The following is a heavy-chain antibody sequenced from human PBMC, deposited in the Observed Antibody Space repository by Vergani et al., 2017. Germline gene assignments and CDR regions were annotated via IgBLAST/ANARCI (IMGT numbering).Heavy chain of an antibody. Sequence: EVQLVESGGGLVKPGGSLRLSCAASGFTFSSYSMNWVRQAPGKGLEWVSSISSSSSYIYYADSVKGRFTISRDNAKNSLYLQMNSLRAEDTAVYYCARVREYDFWSGYYRRWLYYYYGMDVWGQGTTVTVSS. V-gene: IGHV3-21*01. D-gene: IGHD3-3*01. J-gene: IGHJ6*02. CDR1: GFTFSSYS. CDR3: ARVREYDFWSGYYRRWLYYYYGMDV. CDR2: ISSSSSYI.